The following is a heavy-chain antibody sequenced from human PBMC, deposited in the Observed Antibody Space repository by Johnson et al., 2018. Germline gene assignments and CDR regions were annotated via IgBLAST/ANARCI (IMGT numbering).Heavy chain of an antibody. V-gene: IGHV1-69*02. CDR1: GGTFSSYT. D-gene: IGHD6-6*01. CDR2: IIPILGIA. CDR3: ARTLGRKEYSSPRPGRSDAFDI. J-gene: IGHJ3*02. Sequence: QVQLVQSGAEVKKXGSSXKVXCKASGGTFSSYTISWVRQAPGQGLEWMGRIIPILGIANYAQKFQGRVTITADKSTSTAYMALGSLRSEDTAVYFCARTLGRKEYSSPRPGRSDAFDIWGQGTMVTVSS.